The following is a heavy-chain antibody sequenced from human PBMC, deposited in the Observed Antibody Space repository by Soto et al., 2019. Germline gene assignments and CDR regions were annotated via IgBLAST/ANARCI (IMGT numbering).Heavy chain of an antibody. CDR1: GFTFSIYG. CDR2: IWYDGSNK. Sequence: PAGSLRLSCAACGFTFSIYGMHWVRQAPGKGLEWVAVIWYDGSNKYYADSVKGRFTISRDNSKNTLYLQMNSLRAEDTAVYYCARQTESIAAAGTKPPLDYWGQGTLVTVSS. V-gene: IGHV3-33*01. D-gene: IGHD6-13*01. J-gene: IGHJ4*02. CDR3: ARQTESIAAAGTKPPLDY.